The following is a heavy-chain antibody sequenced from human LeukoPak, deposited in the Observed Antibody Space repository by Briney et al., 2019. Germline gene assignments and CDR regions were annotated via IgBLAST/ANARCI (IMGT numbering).Heavy chain of an antibody. CDR2: IKQDGSEK. J-gene: IGHJ6*03. CDR1: GFIFSNYW. Sequence: GGSLRLSCAASGFIFSNYWMSWVRQAPGKGPEWVANIKQDGSEKYYVDSVKGRFTISRDNAKNSLYLQMNSLRAEDTAVYYCARVVESGSYYYYYYMDVWGKGTTVTVSS. D-gene: IGHD1-26*01. CDR3: ARVVESGSYYYYYYMDV. V-gene: IGHV3-7*01.